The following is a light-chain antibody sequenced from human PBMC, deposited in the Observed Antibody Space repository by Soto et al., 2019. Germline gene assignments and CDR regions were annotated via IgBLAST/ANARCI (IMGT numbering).Light chain of an antibody. CDR3: QQYGDSPLT. CDR2: GAS. Sequence: EIVLTQSPGTLSLSPGERATLSCRASQSVSSDYLAWYQQKPGQAPRLLIYGASSRDTGIPDRFSGSGSGTDFTLTISRLEPEDVALYYCQQYGDSPLTFGGGTKVEIK. V-gene: IGKV3-20*01. CDR1: QSVSSDY. J-gene: IGKJ4*01.